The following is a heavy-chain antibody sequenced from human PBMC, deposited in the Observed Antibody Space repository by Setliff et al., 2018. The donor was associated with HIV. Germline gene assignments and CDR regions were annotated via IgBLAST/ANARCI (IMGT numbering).Heavy chain of an antibody. V-gene: IGHV4-34*01. CDR3: ARGFSIGTIAY. D-gene: IGHD1-1*01. Sequence: ETLSLTCAVYGGSFSGYSWSWIRQPPGKGLEWVGDIHHGGGSNYNPSLKSRVAISVDTSKNQFSLNLTSVTAADTAVYYCARGFSIGTIAYWGQGTLVTVSS. CDR2: IHHGGGS. CDR1: GGSFSGYS. J-gene: IGHJ4*02.